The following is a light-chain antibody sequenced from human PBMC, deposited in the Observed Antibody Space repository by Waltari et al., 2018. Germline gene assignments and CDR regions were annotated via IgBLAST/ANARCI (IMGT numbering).Light chain of an antibody. CDR1: SSDIGGYKY. CDR2: EVD. J-gene: IGLJ1*01. Sequence: QSALTQPASVSGSPGQSVPISCSGSSSDIGGYKYGSWYQQSPGKAPTLLIYEVDGRPSGISDRFSGSKSGTTASLTISGLQSEDEAEYYCASYHSKNVYVFGTGTKVT. CDR3: ASYHSKNVYV. V-gene: IGLV2-14*03.